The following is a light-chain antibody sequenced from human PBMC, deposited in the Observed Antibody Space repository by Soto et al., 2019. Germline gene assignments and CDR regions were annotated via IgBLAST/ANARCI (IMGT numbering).Light chain of an antibody. CDR2: GAS. J-gene: IGKJ1*01. CDR3: QQYNNGPPET. CDR1: QSVTNN. Sequence: EIVMTPSPTHLSVSPVEGASLSCGASQSVTNNLAWYQQNPGQAPRLLIYGASTRATGIPARFSGSGSGTEFTLTISSLQSEDFAVYYCQQYNNGPPETFGQGTKVDIK. V-gene: IGKV3-15*01.